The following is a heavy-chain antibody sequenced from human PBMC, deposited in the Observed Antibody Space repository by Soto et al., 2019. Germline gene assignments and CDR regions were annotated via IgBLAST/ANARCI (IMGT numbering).Heavy chain of an antibody. CDR2: ISSDGNNK. J-gene: IGHJ5*02. CDR1: GFTFDSYG. V-gene: IGHV3-30*18. CDR3: VKDLLQHTVTTCGS. D-gene: IGHD4-17*01. Sequence: QVQLVESGGGVVQPGRSLRLSCAASGFTFDSYGMHWVRQAPGKGLEWVAVISSDGNNKYYADSVKGRFSIYRDNFNNILYLQMSSLRVEDTAVYYCVKDLLQHTVTTCGSWGQRTLVTVSS.